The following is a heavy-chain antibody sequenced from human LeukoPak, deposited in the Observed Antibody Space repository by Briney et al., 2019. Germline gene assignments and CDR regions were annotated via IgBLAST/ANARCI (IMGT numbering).Heavy chain of an antibody. J-gene: IGHJ4*02. D-gene: IGHD5-12*01. CDR2: ISAYNGNT. CDR1: GYIFTGYY. CDR3: ARDDVDPQTIDY. V-gene: IGHV1-18*04. Sequence: EASVKVSCKASGYIFTGYYMHWVRQAPGQGLEWMGWISAYNGNTNYAQKLQGRVTMTTDTSTSTAYMELRSLRSDDTAVYYCARDDVDPQTIDYWGQGTLVTVSS.